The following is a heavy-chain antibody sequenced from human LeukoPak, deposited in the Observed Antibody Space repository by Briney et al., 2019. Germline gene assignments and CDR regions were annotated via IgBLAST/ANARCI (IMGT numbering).Heavy chain of an antibody. CDR3: AKVGLRDGYNYNYYYYYMDV. J-gene: IGHJ6*03. D-gene: IGHD5-24*01. V-gene: IGHV3-23*01. CDR1: GFTFSSYA. CDR2: ISGSGGST. Sequence: PGGSLRLSCAASGFTFSSYAMSWVRQAPGKGLEWVSAISGSGGSTYYADSVKGRFTISRDNSKNTLYLQMYSLRAEDTAVYYCAKVGLRDGYNYNYYYYYMDVWGKGTTVTVSS.